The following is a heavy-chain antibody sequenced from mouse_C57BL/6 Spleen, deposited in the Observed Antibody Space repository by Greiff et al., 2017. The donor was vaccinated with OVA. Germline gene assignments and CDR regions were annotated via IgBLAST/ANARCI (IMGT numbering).Heavy chain of an antibody. Sequence: EVQLQQSGPELVKPGASVKISCKASGYTFTDYYMNWVKQSHGKSLEWIGDINPNNGGTSYNQKFKGKATLTVDKSSSTAYMELRSLTSEDSAVYYCATLYDPLYYFDYWGQGTTLTVSS. CDR2: INPNNGGT. CDR3: ATLYDPLYYFDY. J-gene: IGHJ2*01. V-gene: IGHV1-26*01. CDR1: GYTFTDYY. D-gene: IGHD2-3*01.